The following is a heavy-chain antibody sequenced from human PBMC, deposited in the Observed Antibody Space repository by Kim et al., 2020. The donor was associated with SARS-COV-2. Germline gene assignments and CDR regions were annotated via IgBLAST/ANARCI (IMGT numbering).Heavy chain of an antibody. CDR2: IWYDGSIK. CDR1: GFTFSTYG. V-gene: IGHV3-33*01. J-gene: IGHJ4*02. Sequence: GGSLRLSCSXSGFTFSTYGMNWVRQPPGKGLEWVAGIWYDGSIKNYADSVKGRFTISRDNTQNTLYLQMNSLRAEDTAIYYCSSLDYWGQGTLVTVSS. CDR3: SSLDY.